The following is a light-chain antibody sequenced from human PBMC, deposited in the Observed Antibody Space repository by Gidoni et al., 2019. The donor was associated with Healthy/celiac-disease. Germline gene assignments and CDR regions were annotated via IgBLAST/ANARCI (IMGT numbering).Light chain of an antibody. CDR2: AAS. J-gene: IGKJ4*01. CDR1: QSISSY. Sequence: DIQMTQSPSSLSASVGDRVTITCRASQSISSYLNWYQQKPGKAPKLLIYAASSLQSGVPSRFSGSGSWTDFTLTISSLQPEDFATYYCQQSYSTPPNTFGGGTKVEIK. CDR3: QQSYSTPPNT. V-gene: IGKV1-39*01.